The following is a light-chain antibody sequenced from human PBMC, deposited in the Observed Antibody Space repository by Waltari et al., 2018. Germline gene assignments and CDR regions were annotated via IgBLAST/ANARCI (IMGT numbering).Light chain of an antibody. V-gene: IGKV1-39*01. CDR2: AAS. J-gene: IGKJ3*01. CDR3: QQSYITLT. CDR1: QNISNY. Sequence: DIQMTQSPSSLSASVGDRVTITCRASQNISNYLNWYQQKPGKAPKLLIYAASSLQSGVPSRFSGSGSGTDFTLIISSLHREDFASYYCQQSYITLTFGPGTKVDFK.